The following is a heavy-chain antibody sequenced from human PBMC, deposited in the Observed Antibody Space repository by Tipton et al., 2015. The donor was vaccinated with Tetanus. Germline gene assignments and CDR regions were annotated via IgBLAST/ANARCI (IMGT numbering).Heavy chain of an antibody. Sequence: LRLSCTVSGVSISSYYWSWIRQPPGKGLEWIGYIYYSGSTNYNPSLKSRVTISVDTSKNQFSLKLSSVTAADTAVYYCARGTDDYWGQGTLVTVSS. CDR2: IYYSGST. J-gene: IGHJ4*02. CDR1: GVSISSYY. D-gene: IGHD2-2*01. CDR3: ARGTDDY. V-gene: IGHV4-59*01.